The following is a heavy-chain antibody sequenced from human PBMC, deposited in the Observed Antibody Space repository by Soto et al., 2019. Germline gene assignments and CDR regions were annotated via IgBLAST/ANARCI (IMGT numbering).Heavy chain of an antibody. CDR1: GGSISSGGYY. D-gene: IGHD1-26*01. V-gene: IGHV4-31*03. CDR3: ARGGGSYYATGNFDY. Sequence: PSETLSLTCTVSGGSISSGGYYWSWIRQHPGEGLEWIGYIYYSGSTYYNPSLKSRVTISVDTSKNQFSLKLSSVTAADTAVYYCARGGGSYYATGNFDYWGQGTLVTVSS. J-gene: IGHJ4*02. CDR2: IYYSGST.